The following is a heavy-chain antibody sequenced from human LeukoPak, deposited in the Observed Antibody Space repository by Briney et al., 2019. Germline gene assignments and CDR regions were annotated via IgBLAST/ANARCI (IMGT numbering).Heavy chain of an antibody. J-gene: IGHJ4*02. CDR1: GYSISSGYY. D-gene: IGHD2-8*01. Sequence: PSETLSLTCTVSGYSISSGYYWGWIRQPPGQGLEWIGSIYHSGSTYYNPSLKSRVTKSVDTSKNQCSLKLHSVTAADTAVYYCARGVDGNGYFDYWGQGTLVTVS. V-gene: IGHV4-38-2*02. CDR2: IYHSGST. CDR3: ARGVDGNGYFDY.